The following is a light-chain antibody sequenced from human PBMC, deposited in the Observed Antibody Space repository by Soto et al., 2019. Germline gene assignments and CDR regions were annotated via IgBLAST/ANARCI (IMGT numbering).Light chain of an antibody. CDR2: DAS. J-gene: IGKJ4*01. CDR1: RGLITN. Sequence: EIVMTQSPATLSVSPGESTTLSCRASRGLITNLAWYQQKPGQAPRLVIYDASTRATGFPARFSGSGSGTEFTLTINSLQSEDFAVYYCHQYYSWPLTFGGGTKVEIK. CDR3: HQYYSWPLT. V-gene: IGKV3-15*01.